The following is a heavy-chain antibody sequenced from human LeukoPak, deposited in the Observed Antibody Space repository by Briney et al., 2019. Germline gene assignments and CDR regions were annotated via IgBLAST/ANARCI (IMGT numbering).Heavy chain of an antibody. CDR2: ISSNGGST. J-gene: IGHJ3*02. V-gene: IGHV3-64*01. CDR3: ARVGASGPAFDI. CDR1: GFTFSSYA. D-gene: IGHD1-26*01. Sequence: GGSLRLSCAASGFTFSSYAMHWVRQAPGKGLEYVSAISSNGGSTYYANSVKGRFTISRDNSKNTLYLQMGSLRAEDMAVYYCARVGASGPAFDIWGQGTMVTVSS.